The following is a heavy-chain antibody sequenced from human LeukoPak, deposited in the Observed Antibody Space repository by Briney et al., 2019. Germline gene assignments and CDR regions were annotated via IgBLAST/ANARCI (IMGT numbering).Heavy chain of an antibody. CDR3: AELGITMIGGV. V-gene: IGHV3-48*04. CDR2: ISSSSSTI. Sequence: GSLRLSCAASGFTFSSYSMNWVRQAPGKGLEWVSYISSSSSTIYYADSVKGRFTISRDNAKNSLYLQMNSLRAEDTAVYYCAELGITMIGGVWGKGTTVTISS. D-gene: IGHD3-10*02. CDR1: GFTFSSYS. J-gene: IGHJ6*04.